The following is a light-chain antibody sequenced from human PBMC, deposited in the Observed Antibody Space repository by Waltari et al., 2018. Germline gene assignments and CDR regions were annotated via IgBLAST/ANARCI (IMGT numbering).Light chain of an antibody. Sequence: EIVMTQSPLSLPVTAGEPASISSASRQSLLYSNGNNQLDWHLQKPGQSPQLLIYLGSNRAPGVPDRFSGSGSGTDFTLKISRVEAEDVGVYYCMQTLQTPLTFGGGTKVEI. J-gene: IGKJ4*01. CDR1: QSLLYSNGNNQ. CDR2: LGS. CDR3: MQTLQTPLT. V-gene: IGKV2-28*01.